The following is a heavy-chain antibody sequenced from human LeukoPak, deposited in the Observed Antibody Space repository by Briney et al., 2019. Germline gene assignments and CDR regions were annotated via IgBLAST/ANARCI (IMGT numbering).Heavy chain of an antibody. CDR1: RFTFSSYT. J-gene: IGHJ4*02. V-gene: IGHV3-23*01. CDR2: ISGSGDTT. D-gene: IGHD3/OR15-3a*01. Sequence: GGSLRLSCAASRFTFSSYTMSWVRQAPGKGLEWVSAISGSGDTTCYADSVKGRFTISRDNAKNSVYLQMNSLRLEDTAVYYCARTGLGMYSFDYWGQGTLVTVSS. CDR3: ARTGLGMYSFDY.